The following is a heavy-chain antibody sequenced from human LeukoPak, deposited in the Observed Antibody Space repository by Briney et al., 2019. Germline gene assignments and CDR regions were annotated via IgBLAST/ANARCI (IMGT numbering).Heavy chain of an antibody. CDR3: VREGSDAFDI. J-gene: IGHJ3*02. Sequence: GGSLRLSCAASGFTFSSYTINWVRQAPGKGLEWVSSISSGSTYIYFADSVKGRFTISRDNAKNSLSLQMNSLRAEDTAVYYCVREGSDAFDIWGQGTMVTVSS. V-gene: IGHV3-21*01. CDR1: GFTFSSYT. CDR2: ISSGSTYI.